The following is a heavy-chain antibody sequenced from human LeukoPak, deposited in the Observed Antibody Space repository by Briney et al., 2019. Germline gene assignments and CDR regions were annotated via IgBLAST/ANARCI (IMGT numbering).Heavy chain of an antibody. CDR1: GGTFSSYA. D-gene: IGHD3-3*01. V-gene: IGHV1-69*13. J-gene: IGHJ4*02. CDR2: IIPIFGTA. Sequence: ASVKVSCKASGGTFSSYAISWVRRAPGQGLEWMGGIIPIFGTANYAQKFQGRVTITADESTSTAYMELSSLRSEDTAGYYCARDSTTYYDFWSGYHPKPFDYWGQGTLVTVSS. CDR3: ARDSTTYYDFWSGYHPKPFDY.